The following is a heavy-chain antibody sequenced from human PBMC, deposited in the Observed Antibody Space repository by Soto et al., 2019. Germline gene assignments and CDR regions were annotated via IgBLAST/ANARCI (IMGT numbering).Heavy chain of an antibody. V-gene: IGHV1-69*13. J-gene: IGHJ4*02. CDR2: ITPMFGTP. CDR1: GGTFSSYT. D-gene: IGHD3-22*01. CDR3: ARDGTLYDSRAYYYLY. Sequence: SVKVSCKASGGTFSSYTITWVRQAPGQGLEWMGGITPMFGTPNYAQKFRGRVTITAGESTSTAYMELSSLRFEETAMYFCARDGTLYDSRAYYYLYWGQGTMVTVYS.